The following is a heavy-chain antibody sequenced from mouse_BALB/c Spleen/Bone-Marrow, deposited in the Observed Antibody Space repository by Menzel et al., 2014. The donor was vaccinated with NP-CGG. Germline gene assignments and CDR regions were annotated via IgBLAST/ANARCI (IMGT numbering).Heavy chain of an antibody. D-gene: IGHD1-2*01. CDR3: AREGGTTAHYYAMDY. J-gene: IGHJ4*01. CDR1: GFTFSSYA. Sequence: DVQLQESGGGLVKPGGSLKLSCAASGFTFSSYAMSWVRQTPEKRLEWVASISSGGSTYYPDSVKGRFTISRDNARNILYLQMSSLRSEDTAMYYCAREGGTTAHYYAMDYWGQGTSVAVSS. CDR2: ISSGGST. V-gene: IGHV5-6-5*01.